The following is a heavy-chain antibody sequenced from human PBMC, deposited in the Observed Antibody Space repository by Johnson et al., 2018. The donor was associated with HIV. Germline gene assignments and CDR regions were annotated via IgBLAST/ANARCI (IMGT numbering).Heavy chain of an antibody. V-gene: IGHV3-30*02. CDR1: GFTFSSYG. D-gene: IGHD3-3*01. Sequence: QMQLVESGGGVVQPGGSLRLSCAASGFTFSSYGMHWVRQAPGKGLEWVAFIRYDGTNKYYADSVKGRFTISSDNAKNSLYLQMDSLRVEDTAVYYCARGFRSAFVDSFDIWGQGRMVTVSS. J-gene: IGHJ3*02. CDR3: ARGFRSAFVDSFDI. CDR2: IRYDGTNK.